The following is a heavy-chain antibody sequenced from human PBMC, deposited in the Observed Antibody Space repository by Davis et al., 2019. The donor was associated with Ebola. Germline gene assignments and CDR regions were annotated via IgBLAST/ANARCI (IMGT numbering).Heavy chain of an antibody. V-gene: IGHV3-21*01. J-gene: IGHJ4*02. Sequence: PGGSLRLSCAASGFTFSSYSMNWVRQAPGKGLEWVSSISSRSSYIYYADSVKGRSTISRDNAEHSLYLQMNSLRVEDTAVYYCARDTTVAGGGQNYWGQGTLVTVSS. CDR3: ARDTTVAGGGQNY. CDR1: GFTFSSYS. D-gene: IGHD6-13*01. CDR2: ISSRSSYI.